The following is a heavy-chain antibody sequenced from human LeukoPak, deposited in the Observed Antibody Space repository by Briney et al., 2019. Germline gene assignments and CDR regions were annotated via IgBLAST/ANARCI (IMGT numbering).Heavy chain of an antibody. CDR2: INSDGSTT. CDR3: ARGTDDIDI. CDR1: GFTFSSYW. D-gene: IGHD3-9*01. J-gene: IGHJ3*02. Sequence: GGSLRLSCEASGFTFSSYWMHWVRQAPGKGLVWVSRINSDGSTTSYADSVKGRFSISRFNAKETLYLQMNSLRVEDTAVYYCARGTDDIDIWGQGTLVTVSS. V-gene: IGHV3-74*01.